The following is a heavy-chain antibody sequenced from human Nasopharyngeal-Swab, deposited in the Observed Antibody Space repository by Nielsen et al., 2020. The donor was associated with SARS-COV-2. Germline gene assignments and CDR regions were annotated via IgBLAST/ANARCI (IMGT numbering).Heavy chain of an antibody. CDR2: ISLSGGGT. CDR3: AKGRTYCSGTSCFSFDK. V-gene: IGHV3-23*01. Sequence: GGSLRLSCAASGFTFSSYAMSWVRPAPGKGLEGVAGISLSGGGTHYADSVKGRLTISRDNSKDTLYLEMHSLRAEDTAVYYCAKGRTYCSGTSCFSFDKWGQGSLVTVSS. D-gene: IGHD2-2*01. CDR1: GFTFSSYA. J-gene: IGHJ4*02.